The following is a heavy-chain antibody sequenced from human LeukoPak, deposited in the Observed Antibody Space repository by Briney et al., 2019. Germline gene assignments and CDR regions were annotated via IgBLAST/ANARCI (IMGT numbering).Heavy chain of an antibody. CDR2: IGTAGDT. J-gene: IGHJ6*03. V-gene: IGHV3-13*01. CDR3: ARESADYYYMDV. CDR1: GFTFSSYD. Sequence: GGSLRLSCAASGFTFSSYDMHWVRKATGKGLDWASAIGTAGDTYYPGSVKGRFTISRENAKNSLYLQMNSLRAGDTAVYYCARESADYYYMDVWGKGTTVTVSS.